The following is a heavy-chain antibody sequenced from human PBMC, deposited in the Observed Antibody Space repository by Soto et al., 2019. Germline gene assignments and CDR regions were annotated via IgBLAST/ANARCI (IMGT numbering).Heavy chain of an antibody. V-gene: IGHV4-59*01. CDR3: AAGGSGSAAY. J-gene: IGHJ4*02. CDR2: VLSSESA. CDR1: GGSITSFY. Sequence: QVQLRESGPRLVKPSETLTITCAVSGGSITSFYYTWIRQPPGKGLEWIGSVLSSESAYYNPSLKSRATMSIDASKNQFSLTLTSVTAADTAFYYCAAGGSGSAAYWGQGSLVTVSS. D-gene: IGHD3-10*01.